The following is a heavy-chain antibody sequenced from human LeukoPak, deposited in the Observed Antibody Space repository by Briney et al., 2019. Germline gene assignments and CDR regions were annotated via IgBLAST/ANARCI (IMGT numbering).Heavy chain of an antibody. CDR1: GGSLSSSSYY. CDR2: IYYSGST. V-gene: IGHV4-39*01. D-gene: IGHD6-13*01. CDR3: ARAGYSSSWVDY. J-gene: IGHJ4*02. Sequence: PSETLSLTCTVSGGSLSSSSYYWGWIRQPPGKGLECTGYIYYSGSTYYNPSLKSRVTISVDTSKNQFSLKLSSVTAADTAIYYCARAGYSSSWVDYWGRGTLVTVSS.